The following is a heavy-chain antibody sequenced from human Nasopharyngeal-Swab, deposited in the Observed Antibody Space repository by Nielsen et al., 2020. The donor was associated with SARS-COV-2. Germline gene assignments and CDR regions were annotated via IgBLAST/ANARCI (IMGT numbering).Heavy chain of an antibody. V-gene: IGHV3-30*03. CDR1: GFTFSSYG. Sequence: GGSLRLSCAAPGFTFSSYGMHWVRQAPGKGLEWVAVISYDGSNKYYADSVEGRFTISRDNSKNTLYLQMNSLRAEDTAVYYCARDKERAGYSSGWYGLGGQGTLVTVSS. CDR2: ISYDGSNK. D-gene: IGHD6-19*01. J-gene: IGHJ4*02. CDR3: ARDKERAGYSSGWYGL.